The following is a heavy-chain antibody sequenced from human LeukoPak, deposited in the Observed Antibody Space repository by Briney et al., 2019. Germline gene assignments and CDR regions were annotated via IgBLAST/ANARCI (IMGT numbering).Heavy chain of an antibody. D-gene: IGHD6-19*01. CDR2: LFFGGST. V-gene: IGHV4-59*07. J-gene: IGHJ4*02. Sequence: PSDTLSLTCTVSGASISTYYWSWIRQPPGKGLEWIGYLFFGGSTNYNPSLKSRVTISSDTSKNQLSLKLTSVTAADTAVYYCARAGGGWPFDYLGQGTLVTVSS. CDR1: GASISTYY. CDR3: ARAGGGWPFDY.